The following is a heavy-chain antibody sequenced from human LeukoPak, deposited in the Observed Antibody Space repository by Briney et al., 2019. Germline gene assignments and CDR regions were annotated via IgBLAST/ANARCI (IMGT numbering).Heavy chain of an antibody. Sequence: SETLPLTCTVSGGSISSYYWSWIRQPPGKGLEWIGYIYYSGSTNYNPSLKSRVTISVDTSKNQFSLKLSSVTAADTAVYYCARVSGYYGSGSYAPFYYYYGMDVWGQGTTVTVSS. CDR2: IYYSGST. V-gene: IGHV4-59*01. CDR1: GGSISSYY. J-gene: IGHJ6*02. D-gene: IGHD3-10*01. CDR3: ARVSGYYGSGSYAPFYYYYGMDV.